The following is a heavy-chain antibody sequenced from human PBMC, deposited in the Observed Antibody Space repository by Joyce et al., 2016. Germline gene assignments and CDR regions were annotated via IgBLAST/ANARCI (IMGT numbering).Heavy chain of an antibody. CDR1: GFSLRTNGVS. D-gene: IGHD5-24*01. J-gene: IGHJ5*02. Sequence: QVTLKESGPTVVKPTQTLTLTCTFSGFSLRTNGVSVGWIRHPPGKALECLGLIYWNDDELYSPSLKTRLTITKDTSKNQVLLIMTDMDPADTGTYYCARRLGSKGFDPWGQGTLVTVSS. V-gene: IGHV2-5*01. CDR3: ARRLGSKGFDP. CDR2: IYWNDDE.